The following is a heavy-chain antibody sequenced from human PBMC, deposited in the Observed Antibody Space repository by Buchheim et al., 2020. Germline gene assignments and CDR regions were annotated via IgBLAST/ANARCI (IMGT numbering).Heavy chain of an antibody. D-gene: IGHD5-12*01. J-gene: IGHJ4*02. CDR1: GYTFTGYY. CDR2: INPSGGST. V-gene: IGHV1-46*01. Sequence: QVQLVQSGAEVKKPGASVKVSCKASGYTFTGYYMHWVRQAPGQGLEWMGVINPSGGSTNYAQKFKGRVTMTRDTSPSQVYMELSSLRSEDTAVYYCAGGWLRSYYFDFWGLGTL. CDR3: AGGWLRSYYFDF.